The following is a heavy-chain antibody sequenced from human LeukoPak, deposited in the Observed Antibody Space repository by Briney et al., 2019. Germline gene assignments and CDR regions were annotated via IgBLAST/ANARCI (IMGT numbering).Heavy chain of an antibody. CDR2: INAYYGNT. CDR3: ARVGTITIFGGDY. D-gene: IGHD3-3*01. CDR1: GYTFNSYG. J-gene: IGHJ4*02. V-gene: IGHV1-18*01. Sequence: GASVKVSCKASGYTFNSYGISCVRQAPGQGLEWMGYINAYYGNTNYAQNFQGRVTMTTDTSTTTGYMELRSMRSDDTAVYYCARVGTITIFGGDYWGQGTPVTVSS.